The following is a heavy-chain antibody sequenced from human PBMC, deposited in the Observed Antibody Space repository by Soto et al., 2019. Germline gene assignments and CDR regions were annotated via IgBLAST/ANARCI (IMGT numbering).Heavy chain of an antibody. D-gene: IGHD3-9*01. Sequence: QVQLVQSGAEVKKPGSSVKVSCKASGGTFSSYAISWVRQAPGPGLEWMGGIIPIFGTANYEQKFQDRVTTTEDESTCTAYMALSSLRSEEAALYYCARAHSISDRGYYYYGMDVWGQGPKVTVSS. CDR2: IIPIFGTA. CDR3: ARAHSISDRGYYYYGMDV. CDR1: GGTFSSYA. J-gene: IGHJ6*02. V-gene: IGHV1-69*01.